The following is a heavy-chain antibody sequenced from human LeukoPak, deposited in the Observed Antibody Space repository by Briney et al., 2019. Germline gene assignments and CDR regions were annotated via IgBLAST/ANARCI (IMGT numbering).Heavy chain of an antibody. J-gene: IGHJ4*02. D-gene: IGHD3-10*01. Sequence: ASVKVSCKASGYSFNNYGISWVRQAPGQGLEWMGWISAYDGETRCKQNLQGRVTMTTDTSTSTAYMELTSLTTDDTAVYYCARVPSSAHQLFGSDYWGQGTLVTVSS. CDR1: GYSFNNYG. CDR2: ISAYDGET. V-gene: IGHV1-18*01. CDR3: ARVPSSAHQLFGSDY.